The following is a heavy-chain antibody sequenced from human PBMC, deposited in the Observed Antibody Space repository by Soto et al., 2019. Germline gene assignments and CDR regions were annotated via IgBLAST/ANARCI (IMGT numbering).Heavy chain of an antibody. V-gene: IGHV4-31*03. CDR3: ARDRGTVTNEDWFDP. CDR1: GGSISSGGYY. CDR2: IYYSGST. D-gene: IGHD4-17*01. Sequence: QVQLQESGPGLVKPSQTLSLTCTVSGGSISSGGYYWRWIRQHPGKGLEWIGYIYYSGSTYYNPSLKSRVTISVDTSKNQCSLKLSSVTAADTAVYYCARDRGTVTNEDWFDPWGQGTLVTVSS. J-gene: IGHJ5*02.